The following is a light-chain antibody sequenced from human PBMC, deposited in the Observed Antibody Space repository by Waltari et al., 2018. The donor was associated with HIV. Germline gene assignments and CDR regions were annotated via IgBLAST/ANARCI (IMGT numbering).Light chain of an antibody. V-gene: IGLV2-23*02. Sequence: QSALTQPASVSGSPGQSITISCTGTSSDVGSYNLVSWYQQHPGKAPKLMSEEVSKRPSGVSNSFSGSKSGNTASLTISGLQAEDEADYYCQSYDNSLSGYVFGTGTKVTVL. CDR3: QSYDNSLSGYV. CDR2: EVS. CDR1: SSDVGSYNL. J-gene: IGLJ1*01.